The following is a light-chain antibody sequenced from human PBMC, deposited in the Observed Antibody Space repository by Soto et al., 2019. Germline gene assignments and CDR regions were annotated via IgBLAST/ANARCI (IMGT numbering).Light chain of an antibody. V-gene: IGLV2-23*01. CDR2: KGT. Sequence: QSALAQPASVSGSPGQSITISCTGTSDDVGAYNSVSWYQQLPHKAPQVILYKGTQRPSGVSSRFSGSTSGNAASLTISGLQADDAADYFCCSSAPESTYVFGTGTKVTVL. CDR1: SDDVGAYNS. J-gene: IGLJ1*01. CDR3: CSSAPESTYV.